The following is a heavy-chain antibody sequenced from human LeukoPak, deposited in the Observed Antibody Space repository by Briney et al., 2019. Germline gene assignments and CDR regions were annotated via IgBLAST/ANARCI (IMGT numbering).Heavy chain of an antibody. V-gene: IGHV3-11*06. CDR2: ISSSSSYT. D-gene: IGHD4-17*01. CDR3: ARASTTVTPYYCYGMDV. J-gene: IGHJ6*04. Sequence: GGSLRLSCAASGLTFSDYYMSWIRQAPGKGLEWVSYISSSSSYTNYADSVKGRFTISRDNAKNSLYLQMNSLRAEDTAVCYCARASTTVTPYYCYGMDVWGKGTTVTVSS. CDR1: GLTFSDYY.